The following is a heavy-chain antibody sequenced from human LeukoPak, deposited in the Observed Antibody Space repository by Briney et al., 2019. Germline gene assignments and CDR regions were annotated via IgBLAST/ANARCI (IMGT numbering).Heavy chain of an antibody. V-gene: IGHV4-59*01. Sequence: SETLSLTCTVSGASINSYYWSWIRQPPGKGLEWIGYIYSSGSTNYNPSLKSRVTISVDTSKNQFSLKLSSVTAADTAVYYCARGLAWNDWARGYYFDYWGQGTLVTVSS. CDR3: ARGLAWNDWARGYYFDY. CDR1: GASINSYY. J-gene: IGHJ4*02. CDR2: IYSSGST. D-gene: IGHD1-1*01.